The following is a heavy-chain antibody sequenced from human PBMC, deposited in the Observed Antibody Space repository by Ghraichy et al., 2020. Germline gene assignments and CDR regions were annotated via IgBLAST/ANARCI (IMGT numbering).Heavy chain of an antibody. J-gene: IGHJ5*02. D-gene: IGHD2-2*01. CDR3: ARDLSVVVPAAMPTNWFDP. CDR2: ISAYNGNT. Sequence: ASVKVSCKASGYTFTSYGISWVRQAPGQGLEWMGWISAYNGNTNYAQKFQGRVTMTTDTSTSTAYMELRSLRSDDTAVYYCARDLSVVVPAAMPTNWFDPWGQGTLVTVSS. V-gene: IGHV1-18*01. CDR1: GYTFTSYG.